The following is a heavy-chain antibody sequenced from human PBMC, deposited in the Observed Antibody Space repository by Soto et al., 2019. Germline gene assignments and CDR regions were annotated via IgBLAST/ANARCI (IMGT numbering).Heavy chain of an antibody. CDR1: GYSFTSYW. Sequence: EVQLVQSGAEVKKPGESLKISCKGSGYSFTSYWIGWVRQMPGKGLEWMGIIYPGDSDTRYSPSFQGQVTISADKSISTAYLQWSSLKASDTAVYCWARCGHPQRKDYYGMDVWGQGTTVTVSS. V-gene: IGHV5-51*01. CDR2: IYPGDSDT. CDR3: ARCGHPQRKDYYGMDV. D-gene: IGHD2-2*01. J-gene: IGHJ6*02.